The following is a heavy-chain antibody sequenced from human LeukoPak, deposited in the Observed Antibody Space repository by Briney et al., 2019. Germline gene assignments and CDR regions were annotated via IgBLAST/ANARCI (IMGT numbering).Heavy chain of an antibody. CDR1: GGYISSTVW. Sequence: PSETLSLTCAVSGGYISSTVWWTWVRQPPGGGLEWIAEIYHGGSTNYNPSLKSQATISVDKSRNQFSLTLTSVTAADSAAYFCTRGGGSAPYALDIWGQGTIVTVSS. V-gene: IGHV4-4*02. D-gene: IGHD3-16*01. CDR2: IYHGGST. CDR3: TRGGGSAPYALDI. J-gene: IGHJ3*02.